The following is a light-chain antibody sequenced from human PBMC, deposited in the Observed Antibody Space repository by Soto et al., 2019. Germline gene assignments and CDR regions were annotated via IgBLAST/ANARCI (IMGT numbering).Light chain of an antibody. J-gene: IGLJ1*01. CDR3: SSYAGSNNFYV. V-gene: IGLV2-14*01. CDR2: EVS. Sequence: QSALTQPASVSGSPGQSITISCTGTSSDVGGYKYVSWYQQHPDKAPKLIIFEVSNRPSGISSRFSGSKSGNTASLTISGLQAEDEADYYCSSYAGSNNFYVFGTGTKVTVL. CDR1: SSDVGGYKY.